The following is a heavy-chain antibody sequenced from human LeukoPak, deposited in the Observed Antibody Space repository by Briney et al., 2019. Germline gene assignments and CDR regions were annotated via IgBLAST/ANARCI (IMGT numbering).Heavy chain of an antibody. Sequence: GGSLRLSCAASGFTFSSYWMSWVRQAPGKGLEWVANIKQDGSEKYYVDSVKGRFTISRDNAKNSLYLQMNSLRAEDTAVYYCARESVLLWFGFDYWGQGTLVTASS. CDR2: IKQDGSEK. CDR3: ARESVLLWFGFDY. CDR1: GFTFSSYW. D-gene: IGHD3-10*01. J-gene: IGHJ4*02. V-gene: IGHV3-7*01.